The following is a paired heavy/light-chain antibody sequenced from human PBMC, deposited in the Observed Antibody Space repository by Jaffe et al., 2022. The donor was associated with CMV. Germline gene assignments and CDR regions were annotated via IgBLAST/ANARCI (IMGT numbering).Light chain of an antibody. CDR1: SSNIGSGYD. V-gene: IGLV1-40*01. CDR2: ANN. J-gene: IGLJ2*01. Sequence: QSVLTQPPSVSGAPGQRVTMSCTGSSSNIGSGYDVQWYLQLPGSGPRLLIYANNNRPSGVPDRFSGSKSGTSASLAITGLQADDEATYYCQSYDSSLSGSIFGGGTKLTVL. CDR3: QSYDSSLSGSI.
Heavy chain of an antibody. D-gene: IGHD2-8*02. J-gene: IGHJ4*02. V-gene: IGHV4-39*02. CDR1: GGSVSSGDYY. Sequence: QLQLQESGPGLVKPSETLSLTCTVSGGSVSSGDYYWGWIRQPPGKGLEWIGNIYYSGFIYYNPSLKSRVTISKDTSKNHFSLNLNSVTAADTAVYYCARLVPSRRGYFDFWGQGTLVTVSS. CDR2: IYYSGFI. CDR3: ARLVPSRRGYFDF.